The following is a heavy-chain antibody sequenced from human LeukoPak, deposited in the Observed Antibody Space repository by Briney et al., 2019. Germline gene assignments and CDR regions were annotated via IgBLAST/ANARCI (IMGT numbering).Heavy chain of an antibody. CDR1: GYTFTGYY. Sequence: ASVKVSCKASGYTFTGYYMHWVRQAPGQGLEWMGWINPNSGGTNYAQKFQGRVTMTRDTSISTAYMELSRLRSDDTAVYYCARLSYDSSGYRSRGAPIAFDIWGQGTMVTVSS. CDR2: INPNSGGT. J-gene: IGHJ3*02. CDR3: ARLSYDSSGYRSRGAPIAFDI. D-gene: IGHD3-22*01. V-gene: IGHV1-2*02.